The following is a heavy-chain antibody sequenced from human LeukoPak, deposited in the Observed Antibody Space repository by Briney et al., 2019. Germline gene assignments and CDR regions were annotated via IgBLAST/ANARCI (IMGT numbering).Heavy chain of an antibody. CDR3: ARSGSTGYSLDY. D-gene: IGHD3-22*01. V-gene: IGHV1-2*02. J-gene: IGHJ4*02. CDR2: IDPNSGDT. Sequence: GASVKVSCKPSGYSFTGYFIHWVRQAPGQGLAWMGCIDPNSGDTKYAQKFQGRGSMPRDTSTRAAYMELSRLRSDDAAVYFCARSGSTGYSLDYWGQGTLVTVSS. CDR1: GYSFTGYF.